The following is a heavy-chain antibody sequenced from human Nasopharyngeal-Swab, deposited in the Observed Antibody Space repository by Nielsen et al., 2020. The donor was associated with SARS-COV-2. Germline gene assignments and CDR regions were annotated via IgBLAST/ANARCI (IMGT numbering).Heavy chain of an antibody. Sequence: SETLSLTCTVSGGSVSSGSYYWGWIRQPPGKGLEWIGSTYYSGSTYYNPSLKSRVTISVDTSKNQFSLTLSSVTAADTDVYYCARDPRMVQGVILYNWFDPWGQGTLVTVSS. D-gene: IGHD3-10*01. CDR3: ARDPRMVQGVILYNWFDP. J-gene: IGHJ5*02. CDR1: GGSVSSGSYY. CDR2: TYYSGST. V-gene: IGHV4-39*07.